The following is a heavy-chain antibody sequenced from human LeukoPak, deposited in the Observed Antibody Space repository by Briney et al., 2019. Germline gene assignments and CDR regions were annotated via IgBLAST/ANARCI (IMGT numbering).Heavy chain of an antibody. J-gene: IGHJ4*02. CDR1: SGSISGGGYY. CDR2: IYYNGSH. Sequence: SETLSLTCTVSSGSISGGGYYWSWIRQYPGKGLEWIGYIYYNGSHYYNPSLKSRVRISVDTSKNRFSLEVTSVTAADTAVYYCARTFSYDSSGYYFDLWGQGTLVTVSS. V-gene: IGHV4-31*03. D-gene: IGHD3-22*01. CDR3: ARTFSYDSSGYYFDL.